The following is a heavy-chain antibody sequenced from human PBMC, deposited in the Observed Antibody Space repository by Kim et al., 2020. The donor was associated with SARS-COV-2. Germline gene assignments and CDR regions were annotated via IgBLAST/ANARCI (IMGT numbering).Heavy chain of an antibody. J-gene: IGHJ3*02. CDR3: AREGYYDSSGYYRNNAFDI. CDR1: GGSISSYS. V-gene: IGHV4-59*01. Sequence: SETLSLTCTVSGGSISSYSWSWIRQPPGKGLEWIGYIYYSGSTNYNPSLKSRVTISVDTSKKHVSLKLSSVTGADTAVYYCAREGYYDSSGYYRNNAFDIWGQGTMVTVSS. D-gene: IGHD3-22*01. CDR2: IYYSGST.